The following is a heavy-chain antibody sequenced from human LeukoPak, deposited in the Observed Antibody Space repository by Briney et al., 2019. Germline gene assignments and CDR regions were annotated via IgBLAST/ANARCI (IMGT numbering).Heavy chain of an antibody. V-gene: IGHV3-33*01. Sequence: GGSLRLSCAASGFTFSSYGMHWARQAPGKGLECVAMIWYDGSNTYYTDSVKGRFTFSRDNSKTTLFLQMDSLRAEDTVVYYCARDRSTPHFDYWGQGPLVSVSS. D-gene: IGHD5/OR15-5a*01. CDR3: ARDRSTPHFDY. CDR2: IWYDGSNT. J-gene: IGHJ4*02. CDR1: GFTFSSYG.